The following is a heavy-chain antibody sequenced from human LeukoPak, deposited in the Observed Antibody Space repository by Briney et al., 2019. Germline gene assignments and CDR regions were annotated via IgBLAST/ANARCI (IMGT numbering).Heavy chain of an antibody. J-gene: IGHJ6*02. Sequence: SETLSLTCAVYGGSFSGYYWSWIRQPPGKGLEWIGEINHSGSTNYNPSLKSRVTISVDTSKNQFSLKLSTVTAADTAVYYCARALPIVVVPANYYGMDVCGQGTTVTVSS. CDR1: GGSFSGYY. D-gene: IGHD2-2*01. CDR2: INHSGST. V-gene: IGHV4-34*01. CDR3: ARALPIVVVPANYYGMDV.